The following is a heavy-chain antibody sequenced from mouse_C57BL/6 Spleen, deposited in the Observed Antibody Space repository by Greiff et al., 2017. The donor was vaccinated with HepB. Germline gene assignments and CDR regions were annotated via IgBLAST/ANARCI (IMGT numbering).Heavy chain of an antibody. Sequence: VKLVESGAELARPGASVKLSCKASGYTFTSYGISWVKQRTGQGLEWIGEIYPRSGNTYYNEKFKGKATLTADKSSSTAYMELRSLTSEDSAVYFCARSGVYYDYEGAMDYWGQGTSVTVSS. CDR1: GYTFTSYG. CDR2: IYPRSGNT. CDR3: ARSGVYYDYEGAMDY. V-gene: IGHV1-81*01. D-gene: IGHD2-4*01. J-gene: IGHJ4*01.